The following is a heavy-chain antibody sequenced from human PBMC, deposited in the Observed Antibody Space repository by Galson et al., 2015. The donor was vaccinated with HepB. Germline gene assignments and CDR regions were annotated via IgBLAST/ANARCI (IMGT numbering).Heavy chain of an antibody. Sequence: SLRLSCAASGFTFSSYGMHWVRQAPGKGLEWVAVISYDGRNKYYADSVKGRFTISRDNSKNTLYLQMNSLSAEDTAVYYRAKEEGMGQYCGSTSCYALPICYSGMDGWGQGTTVAASS. J-gene: IGHJ6*02. CDR3: AKEEGMGQYCGSTSCYALPICYSGMDG. CDR2: ISYDGRNK. CDR1: GFTFSSYG. D-gene: IGHD2-2*01. V-gene: IGHV3-30*18.